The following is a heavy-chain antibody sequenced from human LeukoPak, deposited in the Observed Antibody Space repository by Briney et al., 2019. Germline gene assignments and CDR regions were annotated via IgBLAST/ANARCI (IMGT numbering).Heavy chain of an antibody. J-gene: IGHJ6*03. CDR3: ARSSNPLYYYYYYMYV. V-gene: IGHV1-69*05. CDR2: IIPIFGTA. CDR1: GGTFISYA. Sequence: SVKVSCKGSGGTFISYAISWVRQAPGQGREGMGGIIPIFGTANYAQKFQRRVTITTDESTSTAYMELSSLRSEDTTVYYCARSSNPLYYYYYYMYVWGKGTTVTVSS.